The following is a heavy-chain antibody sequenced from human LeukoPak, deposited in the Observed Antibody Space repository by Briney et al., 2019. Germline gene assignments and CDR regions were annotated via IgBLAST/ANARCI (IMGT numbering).Heavy chain of an antibody. CDR3: ASLPPLEDTTNYYGMDV. J-gene: IGHJ6*02. CDR2: IYYSGST. CDR1: GGSISSSSYY. Sequence: PSETPSLTCTVSGGSISSSSYYWGWIRQPPGKGLEWIGSIYYSGSTYYNPSLKSRVTISVDTSKNQFSLKLSSVTAADTAVYYCASLPPLEDTTNYYGMDVWGQGTTVTVSS. D-gene: IGHD1-1*01. V-gene: IGHV4-39*01.